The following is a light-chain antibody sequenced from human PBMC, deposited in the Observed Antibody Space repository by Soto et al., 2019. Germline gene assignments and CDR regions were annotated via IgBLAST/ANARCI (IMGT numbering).Light chain of an antibody. V-gene: IGKV3-11*01. CDR3: QQRSNWPIT. J-gene: IGKJ5*01. CDR2: GAS. CDR1: QSVSSY. Sequence: EIVMTQSPATLSVSPGERATLSCRASQSVSSYLAWYQQKPGQAPRLLIYGASSRATGIPDRFSGSGSGTDFTLTISRLEPEDSAVYYCQQRSNWPITFGQGTRLEIK.